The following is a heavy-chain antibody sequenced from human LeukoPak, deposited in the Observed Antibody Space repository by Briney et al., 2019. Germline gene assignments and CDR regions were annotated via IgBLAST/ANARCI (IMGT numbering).Heavy chain of an antibody. Sequence: GGSLRLSCAASGFTFSSYGMHWVRQAPRKGLEWVAVISYDGSNKYYAHSVKGRFTISRDNSKNTLYLKMNSLRAEDTAVYYCATLEGYCSGGSCSRPYYYYGMDVWGKGTTVTVSS. CDR2: ISYDGSNK. D-gene: IGHD2-15*01. CDR3: ATLEGYCSGGSCSRPYYYYGMDV. CDR1: GFTFSSYG. J-gene: IGHJ6*04. V-gene: IGHV3-30*03.